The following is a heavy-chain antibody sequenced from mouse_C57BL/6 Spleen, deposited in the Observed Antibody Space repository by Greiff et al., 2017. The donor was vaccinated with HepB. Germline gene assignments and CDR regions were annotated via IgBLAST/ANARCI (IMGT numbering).Heavy chain of an antibody. J-gene: IGHJ2*01. V-gene: IGHV1-9*01. Sequence: QVQLQQSGAELMKPGASVKLSCKATGYTFTGYWIEWVKQRPGHGLEWIGEILPGSGSTNYNEKFKGKATFTADTSSNTAYMQLSSLTTEDSAIYYCARKDLITTVVATPFDYWGQGTTLTVSS. CDR2: ILPGSGST. CDR3: ARKDLITTVVATPFDY. CDR1: GYTFTGYW. D-gene: IGHD1-1*01.